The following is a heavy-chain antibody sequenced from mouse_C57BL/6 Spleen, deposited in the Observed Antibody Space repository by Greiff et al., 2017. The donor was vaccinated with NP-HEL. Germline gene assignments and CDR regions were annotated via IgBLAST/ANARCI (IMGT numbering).Heavy chain of an antibody. Sequence: QVHVKQSGAELVRPGASVKLSCKASGYTFTDYYINWVKQRPGQGLEWIARIYPGSGNTYYNEKFKGKATLTAEKSSSTAYMQLSSLTSEDSAVYFCARRGTGKGFAYWGQGTLVTVSA. CDR2: IYPGSGNT. J-gene: IGHJ3*01. CDR1: GYTFTDYY. V-gene: IGHV1-76*01. CDR3: ARRGTGKGFAY. D-gene: IGHD3-3*01.